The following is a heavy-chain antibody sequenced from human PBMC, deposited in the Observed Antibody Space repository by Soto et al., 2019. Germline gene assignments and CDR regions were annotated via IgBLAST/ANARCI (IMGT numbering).Heavy chain of an antibody. CDR3: ARDSLRASGTVDY. CDR1: GFTFSSYG. Sequence: QVQLVESGGGVVQPGRSLRLSCAASGFTFSSYGMHWVRQAPGKGLEWVAVIWYDGSNKYYADSVKGRFNISRDNSKNTLYLQMNSLRAEDTAVYYCARDSLRASGTVDYWGQGTLVTVSS. J-gene: IGHJ4*02. CDR2: IWYDGSNK. D-gene: IGHD6-13*01. V-gene: IGHV3-33*01.